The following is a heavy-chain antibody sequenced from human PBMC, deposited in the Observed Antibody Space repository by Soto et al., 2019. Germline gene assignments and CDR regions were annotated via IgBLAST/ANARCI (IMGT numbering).Heavy chain of an antibody. Sequence: PGGSLRLSCAASGFTFSSYTMSWVRQAPGKGLEWVSGVSGTGTRTYYADSVKGRFTISRDNSESTLSLQMNSLRDEDTAGYYWSKDPNPDLLGGFELGGQGTLATVSS. J-gene: IGHJ1*01. CDR3: SKDPNPDLLGGFEL. CDR1: GFTFSSYT. V-gene: IGHV3-23*01. D-gene: IGHD2-15*01. CDR2: VSGTGTRT.